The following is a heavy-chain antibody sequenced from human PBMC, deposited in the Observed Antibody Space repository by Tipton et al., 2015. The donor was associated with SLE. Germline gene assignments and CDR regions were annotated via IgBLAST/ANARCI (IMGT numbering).Heavy chain of an antibody. D-gene: IGHD3-3*01. CDR3: TSEVFGVVIMGYMDV. CDR1: GFTFSGPA. J-gene: IGHJ6*03. V-gene: IGHV3-73*01. CDR2: IRSKANSYAT. Sequence: SLRLSCAASGFTFSGPAMHWVRPASGKGLEWVGRIRSKANSYATAYAASVEGRFTISRDDSKNTAYLQMNSLKTEDTAVYYCTSEVFGVVIMGYMDVWGKGTTVTVSS.